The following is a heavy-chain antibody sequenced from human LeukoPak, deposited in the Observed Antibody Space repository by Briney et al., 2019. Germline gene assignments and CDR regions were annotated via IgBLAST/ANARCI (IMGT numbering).Heavy chain of an antibody. CDR2: IYYSGST. CDR3: ARKGYSYGFLDY. V-gene: IGHV4-31*11. Sequence: SETLSLTCAVYGGSFSGYYWSWIRQHPGKGLEWIGYIYYSGSTYYNPSLKSRVTISVDTSKNQFSLKLSSVTAADTAVYYCARKGYSYGFLDYWGQGTLVTVSS. CDR1: GGSFSGYY. D-gene: IGHD5-18*01. J-gene: IGHJ4*02.